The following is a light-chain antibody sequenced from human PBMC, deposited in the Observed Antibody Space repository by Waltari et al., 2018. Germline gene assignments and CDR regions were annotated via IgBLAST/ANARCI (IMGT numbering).Light chain of an antibody. V-gene: IGLV3-21*03. CDR2: DDT. J-gene: IGLJ3*02. CDR1: RIGAFS. Sequence: SYVLTQPPSLSVAPGSTARITCGGNRIGAFSVTWSQQKPGQAPGLVIYDDTARPSGIPERLSGSNSGNMATLTIRLVEAGDEADYYCQVWDSSGDHGVFGGGTKLTVL. CDR3: QVWDSSGDHGV.